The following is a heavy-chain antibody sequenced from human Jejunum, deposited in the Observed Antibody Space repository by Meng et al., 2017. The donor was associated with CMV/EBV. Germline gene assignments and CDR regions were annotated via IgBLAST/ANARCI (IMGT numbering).Heavy chain of an antibody. CDR3: VRHGDCSSGSCYYHWLDP. J-gene: IGHJ5*01. V-gene: IGHV4-59*02. CDR2: IYNSGDI. Sequence: QVHLQVPRPGLVRPSETLSLTCCVAGGSVSKYYWGWIRQTPGGGLEWLGYIYNSGDIYYNPFLEGRVTISTDTSKNQFSLKLRYVTAADTAVYYCVRHGDCSSGSCYYHWLDPWGQGSLVTVSS. CDR1: GGSVSKYY. D-gene: IGHD2-2*01.